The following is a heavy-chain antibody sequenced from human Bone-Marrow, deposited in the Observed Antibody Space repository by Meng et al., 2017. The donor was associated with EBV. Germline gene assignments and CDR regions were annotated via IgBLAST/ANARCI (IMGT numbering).Heavy chain of an antibody. CDR3: ARHIGIPTICFDY. V-gene: IGHV4-39*01. CDR1: GGSIGSSSYY. J-gene: IGHJ4*02. Sequence: QASVPGLANPSETRSLTCTVCGGSIGSSSYYWGWIRQPPGKGLEWIGSIYYSGSTYYNPSLKSRVTISVDTSKNQFSLKLSSVTAADTAVYYCARHIGIPTICFDYWGQGTLVTVSS. D-gene: IGHD5-18*01. CDR2: IYYSGST.